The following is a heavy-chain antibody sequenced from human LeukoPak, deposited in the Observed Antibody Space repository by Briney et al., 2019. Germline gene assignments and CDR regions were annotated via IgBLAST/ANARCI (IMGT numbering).Heavy chain of an antibody. D-gene: IGHD3-10*01. Sequence: PGGSLRLSCAASGFTFSGYTMHWVRQAPGKGLEYVSGISNNGGSTFYANSVKGRFTISRDNSKNTLFLQMGSLRADDMAVYYCAGPIYGSADYDGMDVWGQGTTVTVSS. CDR3: AGPIYGSADYDGMDV. CDR2: ISNNGGST. V-gene: IGHV3-64*01. J-gene: IGHJ6*02. CDR1: GFTFSGYT.